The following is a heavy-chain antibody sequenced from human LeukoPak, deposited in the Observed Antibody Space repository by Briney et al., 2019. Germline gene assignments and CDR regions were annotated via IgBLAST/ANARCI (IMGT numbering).Heavy chain of an antibody. J-gene: IGHJ3*02. Sequence: GGSLRLSCAASGFTFSDYFFTWIRQAPGKGLEWLSGISASGTTIYYADSVKGRFTVSRDNAKNSLYLQMNSLRAEDTAVYYCTKPARTDAFDIWGQGTMVTVSS. CDR2: ISASGTTI. CDR3: TKPARTDAFDI. V-gene: IGHV3-11*01. D-gene: IGHD1-14*01. CDR1: GFTFSDYF.